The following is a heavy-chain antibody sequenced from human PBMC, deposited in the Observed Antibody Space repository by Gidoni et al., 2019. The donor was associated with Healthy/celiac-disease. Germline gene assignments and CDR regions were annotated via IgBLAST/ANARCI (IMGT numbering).Heavy chain of an antibody. D-gene: IGHD2-2*01. CDR3: ARDLSFSQLLLTPFDY. CDR1: GGTFSSDS. J-gene: IGHJ4*02. Sequence: EVQLVESGGGLVQPGGSLRLSGAAYGGTFSSDSMNWVRQAPGKGLEWVSYISSSSSTIYYADSVKGLFTISRDTSKNSLYLQMNSLIAEDTAVYYCARDLSFSQLLLTPFDYWGQGTLVTVSS. V-gene: IGHV3-48*01. CDR2: ISSSSSTI.